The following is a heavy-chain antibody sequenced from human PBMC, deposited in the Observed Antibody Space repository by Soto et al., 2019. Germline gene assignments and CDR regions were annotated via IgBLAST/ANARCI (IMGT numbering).Heavy chain of an antibody. D-gene: IGHD1-1*01. CDR2: IYYSGST. J-gene: IGHJ5*02. CDR1: GGSISSSSYY. V-gene: IGHV4-39*02. CDR3: ARPNSHLPTNWFDL. Sequence: QLQLQESGPGLVKPSETLSLTCTVSGGSISSSSYYWGWIRQPPGKGLEWIGSIYYSGSTYYYPSLKSRVTISVDTSKNDCALRLSSVPAADTAVYYCARPNSHLPTNWFDLWGQGTLVTVSS.